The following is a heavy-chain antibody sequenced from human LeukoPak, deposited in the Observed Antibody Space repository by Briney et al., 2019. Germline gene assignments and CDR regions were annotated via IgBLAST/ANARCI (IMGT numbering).Heavy chain of an antibody. CDR3: ALLAVASDFDY. J-gene: IGHJ4*02. CDR1: GFPFSFYE. D-gene: IGHD6-19*01. V-gene: IGHV3-48*03. Sequence: GGSLRLSCAVSGFPFSFYEMNWVRQAPGKGLEWVSNIGSSETTTYYADSVKGRFSISRDNAKNSLYLRMNSLRVEDTAVYYCALLAVASDFDYWGQGALVTVSS. CDR2: IGSSETTT.